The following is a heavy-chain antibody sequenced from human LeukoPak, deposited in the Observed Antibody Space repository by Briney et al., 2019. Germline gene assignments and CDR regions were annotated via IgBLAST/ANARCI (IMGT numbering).Heavy chain of an antibody. V-gene: IGHV4-59*08. D-gene: IGHD1-7*01. J-gene: IGHJ4*02. CDR1: GGSITSYY. CDR2: IHYSGST. Sequence: KASGTLSLTCTVSGGSITSYYWSWMRQPPGKGLEWIGYIHYSGSTNYNPSLKSRVTISLDTSKNQFSLKLSSVTAADTAVYYCASTEWNYARWGQGTLVTVSS. CDR3: ASTEWNYAR.